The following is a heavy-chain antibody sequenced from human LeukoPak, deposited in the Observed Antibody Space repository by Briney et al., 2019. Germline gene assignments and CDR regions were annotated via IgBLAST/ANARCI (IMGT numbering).Heavy chain of an antibody. CDR1: GGSISSSSYY. CDR2: IYYSGST. D-gene: IGHD3-22*01. V-gene: IGHV4-39*01. CDR3: ARPYYDSSGYYFDY. J-gene: IGHJ4*02. Sequence: SETLSLTCTVSGGSISSSSYYWGWIRQPPGKGLEWIGSIYYSGSTFYNPSLKSRVTISVDTSKNQFSLKLSSVTAADTAVYYCARPYYDSSGYYFDYRGQGTLVTVSS.